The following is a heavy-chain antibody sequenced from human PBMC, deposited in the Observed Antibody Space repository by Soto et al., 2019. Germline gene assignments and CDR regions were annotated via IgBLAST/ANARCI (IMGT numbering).Heavy chain of an antibody. J-gene: IGHJ5*02. V-gene: IGHV4-30-2*01. CDR2: IYHSGST. CDR3: ATHTWSGTYIPSWFDP. CDR1: GFSISSGGYS. Sequence: SETLSLTCAVSGFSISSGGYSWSWIRQPPGKGLEWIGYIYHSGSTYYNPSLKSRVTISVDRSKNQFSLKLSSVTAADTAVYYCATHTWSGTYIPSWFDPWGQGTLVTVSS. D-gene: IGHD1-26*01.